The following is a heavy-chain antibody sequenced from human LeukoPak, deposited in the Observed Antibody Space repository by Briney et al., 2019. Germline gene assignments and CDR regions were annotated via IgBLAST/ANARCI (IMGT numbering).Heavy chain of an antibody. Sequence: GGSLRLSCVASGFRFSGYSMNWVRQAPGKWLEWVSIINDYSTEIHYADSVKGRFTISRDNAKNSLYLQMSSLRVEDTAVYYCARDMDQLPDENWGRGTLVTVSS. J-gene: IGHJ4*02. V-gene: IGHV3-21*01. CDR3: ARDMDQLPDEN. D-gene: IGHD1-1*01. CDR2: INDYSTEI. CDR1: GFRFSGYS.